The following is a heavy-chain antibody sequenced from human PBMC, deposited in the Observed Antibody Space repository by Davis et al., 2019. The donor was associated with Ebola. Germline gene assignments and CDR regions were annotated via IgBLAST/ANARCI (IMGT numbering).Heavy chain of an antibody. J-gene: IGHJ4*02. CDR2: IYYSGST. D-gene: IGHD6-19*01. Sequence: PSETLSLTCTVSGGSISSYYWSWIRQPPGKGLEWIGYIYYSGSTNYNPSLKSRVTISVDTSKNQFSLKLSSVTAADTAVYYCARYPYSSGWRYYFDYWGQGTLVTVSS. CDR3: ARYPYSSGWRYYFDY. CDR1: GGSISSYY. V-gene: IGHV4-59*01.